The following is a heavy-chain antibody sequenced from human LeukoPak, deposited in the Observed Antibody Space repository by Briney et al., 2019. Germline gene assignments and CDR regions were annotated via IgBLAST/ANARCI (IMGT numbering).Heavy chain of an antibody. V-gene: IGHV5-51*01. J-gene: IGHJ4*02. CDR2: INPGDSET. D-gene: IGHD5-12*01. CDR1: GYSFTSYW. Sequence: GESLKISCKGSGYSFTSYWIGWVRQMPGKGLEWMGIINPGDSETRYSPSFQGQVTISADKSISTAYLQWSSLKASDTAMYYCARLISSGYDPGRYYFDYWGQGTLVTVSS. CDR3: ARLISSGYDPGRYYFDY.